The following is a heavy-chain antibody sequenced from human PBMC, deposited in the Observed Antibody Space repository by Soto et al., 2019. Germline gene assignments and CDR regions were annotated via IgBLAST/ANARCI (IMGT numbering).Heavy chain of an antibody. D-gene: IGHD3-3*01. CDR1: GFTFSSPW. J-gene: IGHJ3*02. V-gene: IGHV3-74*01. CDR2: INGDGSET. CDR3: ARGLEEWVIPTVI. Sequence: EVQLVESGGGLVQPGGSLRLSCVASGFTFSSPWMHWVRQSPGKGLVWVSRINGDGSETNYADSVKGRFTISRDNAKNTLYLQMYSLRVEDTGVYYCARGLEEWVIPTVIWVQGTLVTVSS.